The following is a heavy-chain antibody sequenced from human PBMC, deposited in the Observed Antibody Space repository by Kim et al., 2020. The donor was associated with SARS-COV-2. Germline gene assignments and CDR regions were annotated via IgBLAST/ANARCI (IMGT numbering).Heavy chain of an antibody. D-gene: IGHD2-15*01. Sequence: NYAQKRQGRVTMTTDTSTSTAYMELRSLRSDDTAVYYCARDTRIYISDYWGQGTLVTVSS. V-gene: IGHV1-18*01. J-gene: IGHJ4*02. CDR3: ARDTRIYISDY.